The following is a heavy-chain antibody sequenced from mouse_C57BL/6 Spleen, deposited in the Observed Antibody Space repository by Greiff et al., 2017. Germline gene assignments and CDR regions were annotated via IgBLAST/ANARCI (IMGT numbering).Heavy chain of an antibody. D-gene: IGHD2-3*01. CDR3: AREGARDGPYFDY. J-gene: IGHJ2*01. CDR2: IHPNSGST. CDR1: GYTFTSYW. Sequence: VQLQQPGAELVKPGASVKLSCKASGYTFTSYWMHWVKQRPGQGLEWIGMIHPNSGSTNYNEKFKSKATLTVDKSSSTAYMQLSSLTSADSAVYYCAREGARDGPYFDYWGQGTTLTVSS. V-gene: IGHV1-64*01.